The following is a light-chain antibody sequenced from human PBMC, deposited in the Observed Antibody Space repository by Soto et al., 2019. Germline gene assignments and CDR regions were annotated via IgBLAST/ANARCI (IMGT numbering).Light chain of an antibody. Sequence: EIVLTQSPGTLSLSPGERATLSCRASQSINSRYLAWYQQKPRQAPRLPIYGASSRATGIPDRFSGSGSGTDFTLTISRLEPEDFAVYYCQQFGSSPGFTFGPGTIVDIK. CDR3: QQFGSSPGFT. CDR1: QSINSRY. J-gene: IGKJ3*01. CDR2: GAS. V-gene: IGKV3-20*01.